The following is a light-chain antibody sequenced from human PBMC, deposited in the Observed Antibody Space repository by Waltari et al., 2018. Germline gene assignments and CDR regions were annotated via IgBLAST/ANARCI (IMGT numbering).Light chain of an antibody. J-gene: IGKJ4*01. V-gene: IGKV3-11*01. Sequence: EIVLTQSPATLSLSPGERATLSCRASQSVNSYLAWYQQKPGQAPRLLIYDASNRATGIPAGFSGSGSGTDFTRASSSLEPEDFAVYYCRQRSNWPTFGGGTKLESK. CDR3: RQRSNWPT. CDR1: QSVNSY. CDR2: DAS.